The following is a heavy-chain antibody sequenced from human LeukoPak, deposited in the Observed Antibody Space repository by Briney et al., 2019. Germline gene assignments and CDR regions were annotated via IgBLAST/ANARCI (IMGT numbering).Heavy chain of an antibody. D-gene: IGHD1-26*01. J-gene: IGHJ4*02. CDR1: GFTFSSYS. V-gene: IGHV3-48*01. Sequence: GGSLRLSCAASGFTFSSYSMNWVRQAPGKGLEWVSYISSSSSTIYYADSVKGRFTISRDSAKNSLYLQMNSLRAEDTAVYYCARERWANSLDYWGQGTLVTVSS. CDR3: ARERWANSLDY. CDR2: ISSSSSTI.